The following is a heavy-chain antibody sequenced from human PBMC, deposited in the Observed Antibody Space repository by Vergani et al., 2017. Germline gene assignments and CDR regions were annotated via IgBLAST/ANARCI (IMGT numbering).Heavy chain of an antibody. Sequence: QVQLQESGPGLVKPSETLSLTCTVSGGSISSYYWSWIRQPPGKGLEWIGYIYYSGSTNYNPSLKSRVTISVDTSKNQFSLKRSSVTAADTAVYYCARDAGGYSYGQFDYWGQGSLVTVSS. V-gene: IGHV4-59*01. CDR1: GGSISSYY. J-gene: IGHJ4*02. D-gene: IGHD5-18*01. CDR2: IYYSGST. CDR3: ARDAGGYSYGQFDY.